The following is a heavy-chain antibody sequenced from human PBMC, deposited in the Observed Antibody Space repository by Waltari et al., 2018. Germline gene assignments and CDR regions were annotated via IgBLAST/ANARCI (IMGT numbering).Heavy chain of an antibody. V-gene: IGHV3-23*01. Sequence: EVQLLESGGGLVQPGGSLRLSCAASGFTFSSYAMSWVRQAPGKGLEWVSSISAGGASTYHADSVKGRFTISRDNSKNTLYLQMNSLRAEDTAVYYCARDQLYYYDSSGYYYTTWGQGTLVTVSS. D-gene: IGHD3-22*01. CDR1: GFTFSSYA. CDR3: ARDQLYYYDSSGYYYTT. J-gene: IGHJ5*02. CDR2: ISAGGAST.